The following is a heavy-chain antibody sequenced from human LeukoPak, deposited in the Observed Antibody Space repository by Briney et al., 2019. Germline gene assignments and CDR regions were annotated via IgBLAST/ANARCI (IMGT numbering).Heavy chain of an antibody. V-gene: IGHV3-33*01. CDR1: GFTFSSYG. D-gene: IGHD3-22*01. Sequence: GGSLRLSCEASGFTFSSYGLHWVRQAPGKGLEWVAVIWYDGSKEYYADSVKGRLTISRDSSKNTMYLQVNSLRVEDTAVYYCARDSDGNGHYSLFDYWGQGTLVTVSS. CDR3: ARDSDGNGHYSLFDY. CDR2: IWYDGSKE. J-gene: IGHJ4*02.